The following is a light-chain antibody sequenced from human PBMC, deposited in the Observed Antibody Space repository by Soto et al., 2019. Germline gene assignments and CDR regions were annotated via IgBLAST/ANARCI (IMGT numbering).Light chain of an antibody. Sequence: EIVMTQSPATLSVSPGDRATLSCRASQSVSSSLAWYQQIPGQAPRLLIYDASTRATGIPDRFGGSGSGTEFTLNISRLQSEDFAVYYCQQYNNWPPLTFGGGTKVELK. J-gene: IGKJ4*01. V-gene: IGKV3-15*01. CDR1: QSVSSS. CDR3: QQYNNWPPLT. CDR2: DAS.